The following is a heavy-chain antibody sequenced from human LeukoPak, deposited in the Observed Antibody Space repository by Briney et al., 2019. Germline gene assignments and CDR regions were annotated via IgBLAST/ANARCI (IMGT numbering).Heavy chain of an antibody. CDR3: ARDLLRFGELAGWFDP. J-gene: IGHJ5*02. Sequence: SETLSLTCTVSGGSISSYYWSWIRQPAGKGLEWIRRIYTSGSTNYNPSLKSRVTMSVDTSKNQFSLKLSSVTAADTAVYYCARDLLRFGELAGWFDPWGQGTLVTVSS. V-gene: IGHV4-4*07. D-gene: IGHD3-10*01. CDR2: IYTSGST. CDR1: GGSISSYY.